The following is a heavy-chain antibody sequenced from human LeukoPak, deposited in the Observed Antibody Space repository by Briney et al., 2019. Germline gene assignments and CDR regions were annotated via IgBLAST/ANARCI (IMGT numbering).Heavy chain of an antibody. CDR3: ARYGGNFDY. J-gene: IGHJ4*02. V-gene: IGHV4-59*07. D-gene: IGHD4-23*01. CDR1: GGSISSYY. Sequence: PSDTLSLTCTVSGGSISSYYWSWLRQPPGKGLDWIGYIYYSGSTHYNPSLKSRVTISVDTSKNQFSLKLSSVAAADTAVYYCARYGGNFDYWGQGTLVTVSS. CDR2: IYYSGST.